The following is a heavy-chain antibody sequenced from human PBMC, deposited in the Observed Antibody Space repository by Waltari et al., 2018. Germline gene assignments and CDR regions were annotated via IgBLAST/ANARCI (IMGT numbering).Heavy chain of an antibody. CDR3: AKTGSSGDYYYYYMDV. CDR2: IIPILGIA. Sequence: QVQLVQSGAEVKKPGSSVKVSCKASGGTFSSYAISWVRQAPGQGLEWMGGIIPILGIATYAQKFQGRVTITADESTSTAYMELSSLRSEDTAVYYCAKTGSSGDYYYYYMDVWGKGTTVTVSS. CDR1: GGTFSSYA. J-gene: IGHJ6*03. V-gene: IGHV1-69*04. D-gene: IGHD6-6*01.